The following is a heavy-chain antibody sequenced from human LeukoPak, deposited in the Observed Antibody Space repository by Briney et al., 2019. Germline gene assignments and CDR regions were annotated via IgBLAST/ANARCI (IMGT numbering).Heavy chain of an antibody. D-gene: IGHD3-10*01. V-gene: IGHV3-30*02. Sequence: GGSLRLSCAASGFTFSSYGMHWVRQAPGKGLEWVAFIRYVGSNKYYADSVKGRFTISRDNSKNTLYLQMNSLRAEDTAVYYCAKSEGGHYYGSGSYYFGLYYFDYWGQGTLVTVSS. J-gene: IGHJ4*02. CDR2: IRYVGSNK. CDR3: AKSEGGHYYGSGSYYFGLYYFDY. CDR1: GFTFSSYG.